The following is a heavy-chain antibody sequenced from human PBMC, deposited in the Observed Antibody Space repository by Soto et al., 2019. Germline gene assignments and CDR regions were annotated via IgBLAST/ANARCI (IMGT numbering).Heavy chain of an antibody. CDR1: GFTFSTYA. CDR3: SRVDPSAKSPDY. Sequence: GGSLRLSCAASGFTFSTYAMSWVRQAPGKGLEWVSTISGSGDTTAYAASVQGRFTISRDESKNTVYLQMHSLKTDDTAVYYCSRVDPSAKSPDYWGQGTLVTVSS. V-gene: IGHV3-23*01. D-gene: IGHD2-15*01. J-gene: IGHJ4*02. CDR2: ISGSGDTT.